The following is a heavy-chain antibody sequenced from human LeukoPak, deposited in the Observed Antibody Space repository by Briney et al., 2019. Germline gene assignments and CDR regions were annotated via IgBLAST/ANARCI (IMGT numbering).Heavy chain of an antibody. J-gene: IGHJ4*02. D-gene: IGHD2/OR15-2a*01. CDR3: ARGPILDY. V-gene: IGHV4-34*01. CDR1: GGSFSGYY. Sequence: SETLSLTCAVYGGSFSGYYWSWIRQPPGKGLEWIGEVNHSGSTNYNPSLKSRVTISVDTSKNQFSLKLSSVTAADTAVYYCARGPILDYWGQGTLVTVSS. CDR2: VNHSGST.